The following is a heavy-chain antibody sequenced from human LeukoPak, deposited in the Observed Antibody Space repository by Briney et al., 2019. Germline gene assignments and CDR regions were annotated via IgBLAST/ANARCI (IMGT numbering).Heavy chain of an antibody. J-gene: IGHJ3*02. CDR2: IWYGGSNK. V-gene: IGHV3-30*18. Sequence: GRSLRLSCAASGFTFSPYGMHWVRQAPGKGLEWVAVIWYGGSNKYHADSVKGRFTISRDNSKNTLYLQMNSLRAEDTAVYYCAKGGNVYCSSTSCFANYDAFDIWGQGTMVTVSS. D-gene: IGHD2-2*01. CDR1: GFTFSPYG. CDR3: AKGGNVYCSSTSCFANYDAFDI.